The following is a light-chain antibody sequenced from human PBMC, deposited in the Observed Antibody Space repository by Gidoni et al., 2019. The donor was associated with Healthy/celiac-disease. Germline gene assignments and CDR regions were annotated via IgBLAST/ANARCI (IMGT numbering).Light chain of an antibody. CDR1: QRVSSY. J-gene: IGKJ5*01. CDR2: DAS. Sequence: IVLTQSPATLSLSPGERATLSCRASQRVSSYLAWYPQKPGQAPRLPIYDASNRSTGIPARFSGSGSGTDFTLTISSLGPEDFAVYYCQQRSNWPPVTFGQGTRLEIK. CDR3: QQRSNWPPVT. V-gene: IGKV3-11*01.